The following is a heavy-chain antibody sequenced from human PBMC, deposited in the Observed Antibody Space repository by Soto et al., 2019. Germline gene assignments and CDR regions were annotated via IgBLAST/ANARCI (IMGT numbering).Heavy chain of an antibody. CDR3: VRATYFSGSSGYTRCFDY. Sequence: GGSLRLSCATSGFSFGSYWMTWVRQAPGKGLEWVANINQDGSEHFSVDSVKGRLSISRDNAKNSVYLQMNSLKTEDTAVYYCVRATYFSGSSGYTRCFDYWGQGTLVTVSS. J-gene: IGHJ4*02. CDR2: INQDGSEH. D-gene: IGHD3-22*01. V-gene: IGHV3-7*03. CDR1: GFSFGSYW.